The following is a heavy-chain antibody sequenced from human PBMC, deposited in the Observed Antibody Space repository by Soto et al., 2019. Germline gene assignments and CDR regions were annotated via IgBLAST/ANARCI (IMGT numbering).Heavy chain of an antibody. J-gene: IGHJ6*02. CDR1: PYTFTSHG. V-gene: IGHV1-18*01. Sequence: QVQLVQSGAEVKKPGASVRVSCKASPYTFTSHGITWVRLAPGQGREWMGGINTYNGNTNYAKKLQGRVTMTTHTSTSTVYMELRSLRSDDTAVYYCARQAREIIRVATDLGVWGQGTTVSVSS. CDR3: ARQAREIIRVATDLGV. CDR2: INTYNGNT. D-gene: IGHD3-10*01.